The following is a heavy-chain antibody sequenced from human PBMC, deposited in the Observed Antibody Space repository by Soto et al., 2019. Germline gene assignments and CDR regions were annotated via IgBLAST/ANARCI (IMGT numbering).Heavy chain of an antibody. D-gene: IGHD2-15*01. CDR2: INPSGGST. V-gene: IGHV1-46*01. J-gene: IGHJ6*02. Sequence: ASVKVSCKASGYTFTSYYMHWVRQAPGQGLEWMGIINPSGGSTSYAQKFQGRVTMTRDTSTSTVYMELSSLRSEDTAVYYCARDSPGGGRCYSDCHYYYYGMDVRGQGTTVTVSS. CDR1: GYTFTSYY. CDR3: ARDSPGGGRCYSDCHYYYYGMDV.